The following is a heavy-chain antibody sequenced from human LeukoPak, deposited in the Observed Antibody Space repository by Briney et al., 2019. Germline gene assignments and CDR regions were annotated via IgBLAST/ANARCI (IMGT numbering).Heavy chain of an antibody. V-gene: IGHV3-23*01. CDR3: AKPVCCTSSSRRVPGVYCFDY. J-gene: IGHJ4*02. D-gene: IGHD2-2*01. Sequence: GGSLRLSCAASGFTFSNYAMNWVRQAPGKGLEWVSAVSGGGENTYYADSVKGRFTISRDNSKNTLYLQMNGLRAEDTAVYYCAKPVCCTSSSRRVPGVYCFDYWGQGTLVTVSS. CDR1: GFTFSNYA. CDR2: VSGGGENT.